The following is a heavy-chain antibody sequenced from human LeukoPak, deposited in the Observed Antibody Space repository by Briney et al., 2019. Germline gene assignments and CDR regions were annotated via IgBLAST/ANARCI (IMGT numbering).Heavy chain of an antibody. CDR1: GGSFSGYY. CDR2: INHSGST. J-gene: IGHJ4*02. CDR3: ARAPLWWRPYDY. Sequence: SETLSLTCAVYGGSFSGYYWSWIRQPPGKGLEWIGEINHSGSTNHNPSLKSRVTISVDTSKNQFSLKLSSVTAADTAVYYCARAPLWWRPYDYWGQGTLVTVSS. V-gene: IGHV4-34*01. D-gene: IGHD2-21*01.